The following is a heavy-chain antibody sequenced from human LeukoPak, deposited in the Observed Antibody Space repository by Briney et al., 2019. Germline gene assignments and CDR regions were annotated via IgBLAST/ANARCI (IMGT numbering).Heavy chain of an antibody. Sequence: ASVKVSCKASGYTFTGYYMHWVQQAPGQGLEWMGWINPNSGGTNYAQKFQGRVTMTRDTSISTAYMELSRLRSDDTAVYYCARDPHYVLRFLGWLPQADYYYYYMDVWGKGTTVTVSS. J-gene: IGHJ6*03. V-gene: IGHV1-2*02. CDR1: GYTFTGYY. CDR2: INPNSGGT. D-gene: IGHD3-3*01. CDR3: ARDPHYVLRFLGWLPQADYYYYYMDV.